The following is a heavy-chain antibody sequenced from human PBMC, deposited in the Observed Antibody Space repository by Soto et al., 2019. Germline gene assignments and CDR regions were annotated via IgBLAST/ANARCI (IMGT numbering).Heavy chain of an antibody. D-gene: IGHD3-9*01. V-gene: IGHV1-2*02. CDR3: ARPPGYISDWYYFDL. CDR1: GYTFIDYY. J-gene: IGHJ4*02. Sequence: GASVKVSCKASGYTFIDYYMHWVRQAPGQGFEWMGRISPRSGGTNYAQRFQGRVTMTWDTSLNTAYMELSSLISEDTAVYYCARPPGYISDWYYFDLWGQGTLVTVSS. CDR2: ISPRSGGT.